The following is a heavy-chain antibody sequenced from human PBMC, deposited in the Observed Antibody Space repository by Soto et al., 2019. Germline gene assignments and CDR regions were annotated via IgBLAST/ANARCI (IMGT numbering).Heavy chain of an antibody. J-gene: IGHJ5*02. D-gene: IGHD4-4*01. V-gene: IGHV3-23*01. CDR2: ISGSGEDT. CDR1: GFSFVNYT. Sequence: EVQLLESGGGLVQPGGSLRLACAASGFSFVNYTMHWVRQTPGKGLEWVSSISGSGEDTYYGDTGKGRITISSDNLKNVLFLQMDRLRAEATAIYFCAKDQSNLGWFDTWGQGTLVTVSS. CDR3: AKDQSNLGWFDT.